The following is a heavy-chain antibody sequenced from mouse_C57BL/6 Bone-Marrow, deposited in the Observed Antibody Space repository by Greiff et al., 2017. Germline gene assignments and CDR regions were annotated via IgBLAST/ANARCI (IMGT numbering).Heavy chain of an antibody. J-gene: IGHJ2*01. D-gene: IGHD1-1*01. Sequence: EVKLMESGGGLVKPGGSLKLSCAASGFTFSSYAMSWVRQTPEKRLEWVATISDGGSYTYYPDNVKGRFTISRDNAKNNLYLQMSHLKSEDTAMYYCARDILYYYGFDYWGQGTTLTVSS. CDR2: ISDGGSYT. CDR1: GFTFSSYA. V-gene: IGHV5-4*01. CDR3: ARDILYYYGFDY.